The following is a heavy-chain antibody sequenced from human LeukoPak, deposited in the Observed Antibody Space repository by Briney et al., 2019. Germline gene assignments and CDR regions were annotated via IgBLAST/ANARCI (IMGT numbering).Heavy chain of an antibody. Sequence: ASVKVSCKASGYTFTGYYMHWVRQAPGQGLEWMGWINPNSGGTNYVQMFQGRVTMTRDTSISTAHMELSRLRSDDTAVYYCARDDDYGGNPTLGYWGQGTLVTVSS. D-gene: IGHD4-23*01. J-gene: IGHJ4*02. CDR1: GYTFTGYY. V-gene: IGHV1-2*02. CDR3: ARDDDYGGNPTLGY. CDR2: INPNSGGT.